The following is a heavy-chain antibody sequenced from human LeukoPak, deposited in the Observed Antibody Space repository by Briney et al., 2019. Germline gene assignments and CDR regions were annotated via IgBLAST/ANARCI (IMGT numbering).Heavy chain of an antibody. CDR2: IYYSGST. Sequence: SETLSLTCTVSGGSISSSSYYWGWIRQPPGKGLEWIGSIYYSGSTYYNPSLKSRVTISVDTSKNQFSLKLSSVTAADTAVYYCAATYYYDSSGYYFFDYWGQGTLVTVSS. CDR3: AATYYYDSSGYYFFDY. CDR1: GGSISSSSYY. V-gene: IGHV4-39*07. J-gene: IGHJ4*02. D-gene: IGHD3-22*01.